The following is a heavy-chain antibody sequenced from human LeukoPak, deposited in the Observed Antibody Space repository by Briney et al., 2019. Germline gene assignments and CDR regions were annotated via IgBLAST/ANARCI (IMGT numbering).Heavy chain of an antibody. V-gene: IGHV3-7*01. CDR2: IKEDGSEK. Sequence: GGSLRLSCAASGFIFSNYWMSWVRQAPGKGLEWVANIKEDGSEKNYVDSVKGRFTISRDNAKSSLYLQTNSLRAEDSAVYYCARCKYKAFDFWGQGTMVTVSS. J-gene: IGHJ3*01. CDR3: ARCKYKAFDF. CDR1: GFIFSNYW. D-gene: IGHD1-14*01.